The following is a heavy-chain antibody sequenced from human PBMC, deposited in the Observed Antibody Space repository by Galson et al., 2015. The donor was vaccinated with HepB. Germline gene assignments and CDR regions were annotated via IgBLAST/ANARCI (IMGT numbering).Heavy chain of an antibody. CDR1: GFTFSSYS. D-gene: IGHD1-26*01. Sequence: SLRLSCAASGFTFSSYSMNWVRQAPGKGLEWVSYISSSSSTIYYADSVKGRFTISRDNAKNSLYLQMNSLRAEDTAVYYCARDVGGSPTVHAFDIWGQGTMVTVSS. CDR2: ISSSSSTI. J-gene: IGHJ3*02. V-gene: IGHV3-48*04. CDR3: ARDVGGSPTVHAFDI.